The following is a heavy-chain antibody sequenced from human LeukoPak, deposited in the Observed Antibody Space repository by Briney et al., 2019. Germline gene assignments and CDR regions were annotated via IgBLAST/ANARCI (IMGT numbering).Heavy chain of an antibody. CDR2: INPDGRTI. CDR3: ARGGGTVDSGSYLNWFDP. D-gene: IGHD1-26*01. V-gene: IGHV3-74*03. CDR1: GFTFSSYW. J-gene: IGHJ5*02. Sequence: GGSLRLSCAASGFTFSSYWMHWVRQAPGKGLVWVSRINPDGRTITYADSVKGRFTISRDNAKNTLYLQMNSLRVEDTAVYYCARGGGTVDSGSYLNWFDPWGQGTLVTVSS.